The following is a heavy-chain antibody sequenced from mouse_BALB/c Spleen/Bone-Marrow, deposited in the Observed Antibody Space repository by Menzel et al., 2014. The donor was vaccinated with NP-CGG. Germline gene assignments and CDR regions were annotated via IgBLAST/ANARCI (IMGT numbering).Heavy chain of an antibody. Sequence: EVQGVESGGGLVQPGGSMTLSCVASGFTFSYYWMNWVRQSPEEGLEWVAEIRLQSDNYATHYAESVKGRFTISRDDSKSSVYLQMSNLRAEDTGIYYCTRLPLFYAMDYWGQGTSVTVSS. V-gene: IGHV6-6*02. CDR2: IRLQSDNYAT. CDR1: GFTFSYYW. D-gene: IGHD5-5*01. CDR3: TRLPLFYAMDY. J-gene: IGHJ4*01.